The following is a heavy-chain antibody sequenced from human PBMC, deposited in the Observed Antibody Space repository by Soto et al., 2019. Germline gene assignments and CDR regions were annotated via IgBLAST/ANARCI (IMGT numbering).Heavy chain of an antibody. CDR1: GYTFTSYA. J-gene: IGHJ4*02. CDR3: ATPQDYDGCIDS. V-gene: IGHV1-3*01. D-gene: IGHD3-22*01. Sequence: ASVKVSCKASGYTFTSYAIHWVRQAPGQRLEWMGWINVGNGNTRYSQKFQGRLTLTRDTPGNTAYLELNSLISEDTAVYYCATPQDYDGCIDSWGQGTLVTVSS. CDR2: INVGNGNT.